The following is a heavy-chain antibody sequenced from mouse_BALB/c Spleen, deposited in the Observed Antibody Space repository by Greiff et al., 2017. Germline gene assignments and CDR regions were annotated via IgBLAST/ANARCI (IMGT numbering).Heavy chain of an antibody. D-gene: IGHD2-2*01. V-gene: IGHV5-17*02. CDR2: ISSGSSTI. CDR1: GFTFSSFG. J-gene: IGHJ4*01. CDR3: ARSSYGYDRYYAMDY. Sequence: EVQGVESGGGLVQPGGSRKLSCAASGFTFSSFGMHWVRQAPEKGLEWVAYISSGSSTIYYADTVKGRFTISRDNPKNTLFLQMTSLRSEDTAMYYCARSSYGYDRYYAMDYWGQGTSVTVSS.